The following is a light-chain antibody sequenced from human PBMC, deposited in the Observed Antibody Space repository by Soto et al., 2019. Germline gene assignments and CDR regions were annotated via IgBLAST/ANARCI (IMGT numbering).Light chain of an antibody. Sequence: QSALTQPASVSGSPGQSITISCTGISSDVETYNFVSWYQQHPGKAPKLIIYEDSKRPSGVSSRFSGSKSGNTASLTISGLQAEDEADYHCCSVVASGSSGVFGGGTKLTVL. V-gene: IGLV2-23*01. CDR3: CSVVASGSSGV. J-gene: IGLJ2*01. CDR1: SSDVETYNF. CDR2: EDS.